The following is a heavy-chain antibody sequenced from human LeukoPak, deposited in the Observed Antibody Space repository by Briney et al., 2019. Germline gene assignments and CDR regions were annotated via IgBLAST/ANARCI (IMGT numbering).Heavy chain of an antibody. Sequence: PGGSLRLSCAASGFIVSSNYMSWVRQAPGKGLEWVSAISGSGGSTYYADSVKGRFTISRDNSKNTLYLQMNSLRAEDTAVYYCAKDHRSGWTTRYYFDYWGQGTLVTVSS. CDR1: GFIVSSNY. CDR3: AKDHRSGWTTRYYFDY. CDR2: ISGSGGST. D-gene: IGHD6-19*01. V-gene: IGHV3-23*01. J-gene: IGHJ4*02.